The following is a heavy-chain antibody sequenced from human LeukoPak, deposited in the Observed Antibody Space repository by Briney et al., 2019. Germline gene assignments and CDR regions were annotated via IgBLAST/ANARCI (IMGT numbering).Heavy chain of an antibody. D-gene: IGHD3-3*01. Sequence: GGSLRLSCAASGFTFSSYWMSWVRQAPGKGLEWVANIKQDGSEKYYVDSVKGRFTISRDNAKNSLYLQMNSLRAEDTAVYYCARDPPRSSYYDFWSGYYNWFDPWGQGTLITVSS. J-gene: IGHJ5*02. CDR2: IKQDGSEK. V-gene: IGHV3-7*01. CDR1: GFTFSSYW. CDR3: ARDPPRSSYYDFWSGYYNWFDP.